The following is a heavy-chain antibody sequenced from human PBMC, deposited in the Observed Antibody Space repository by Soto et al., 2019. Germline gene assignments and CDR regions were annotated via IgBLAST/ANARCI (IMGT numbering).Heavy chain of an antibody. D-gene: IGHD1-26*01. Sequence: EVQLVESGGGLIQPGGSLRLSWAASGFTFSTYSRNWVGQAPGKGLEWVSYMSSSSTIYYADSVKGRFTISRDNAKNSLYLQMNSLSAEDTAVYYCAREGGNYFDYWGQGTLVTVSS. CDR3: AREGGNYFDY. CDR2: MSSSSTI. V-gene: IGHV3-48*01. CDR1: GFTFSTYS. J-gene: IGHJ4*02.